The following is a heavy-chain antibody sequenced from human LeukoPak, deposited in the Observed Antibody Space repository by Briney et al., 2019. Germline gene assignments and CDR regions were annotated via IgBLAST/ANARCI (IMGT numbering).Heavy chain of an antibody. CDR2: IYSGGST. V-gene: IGHV3-53*01. D-gene: IGHD5-12*01. Sequence: TGGSLRLSCAASGFTVSSNYMSWVRQAPGKGLEWVSVIYSGGSTYYADSVKGRFTISRDNSKNTLYLQMNSLRAEDTAVYYCARSFKWPGGFDYWGQGTLVTVSS. CDR1: GFTVSSNY. CDR3: ARSFKWPGGFDY. J-gene: IGHJ4*02.